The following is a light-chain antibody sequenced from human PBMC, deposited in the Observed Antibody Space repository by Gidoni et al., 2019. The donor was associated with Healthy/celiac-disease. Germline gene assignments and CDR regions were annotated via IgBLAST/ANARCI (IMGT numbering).Light chain of an antibody. V-gene: IGLV2-14*01. Sequence: QSALTQPASVSGSPGQSITIPCTGTSSDVGGYNYVSWYQHYPGKAPKLMIYEVSNRPSGVSNRFSGSKSGNTASLTISGLQAEDEADYYCSSYTSSTTVVFGGGTKLTVL. J-gene: IGLJ2*01. CDR1: SSDVGGYNY. CDR3: SSYTSSTTVV. CDR2: EVS.